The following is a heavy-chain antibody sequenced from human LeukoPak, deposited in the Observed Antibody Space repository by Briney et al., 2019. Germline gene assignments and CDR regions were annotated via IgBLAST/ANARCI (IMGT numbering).Heavy chain of an antibody. CDR1: GGSISSYY. D-gene: IGHD4-11*01. J-gene: IGHJ4*02. Sequence: SETLSLTCTVSGGSISSYYWSWIRQPPGKGLEWIGYIYYSGSTNYNPSLKSRVTISVDTSKNQFSLKLSSVTAADTAVYYCARGVTTVNYWGQGTLVTVSS. CDR3: ARGVTTVNY. CDR2: IYYSGST. V-gene: IGHV4-59*12.